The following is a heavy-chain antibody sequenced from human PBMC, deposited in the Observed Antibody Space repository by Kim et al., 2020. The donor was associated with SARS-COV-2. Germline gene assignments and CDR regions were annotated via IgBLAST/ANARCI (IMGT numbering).Heavy chain of an antibody. CDR2: ISGRGIT. V-gene: IGHV3-23*01. J-gene: IGHJ5*02. D-gene: IGHD1-7*01. CDR1: GFRLSGYD. CDR3: ARVPNYANYVNWFDP. Sequence: GGSLRLSCAASGFRLSGYDMNWVRLAPGKGLEWVSAISGRGITYYADSVKGRLTISRDDSKNTLSLQMNGLRVEDTAVYYCARVPNYANYVNWFDPWGQGTLVTVSS.